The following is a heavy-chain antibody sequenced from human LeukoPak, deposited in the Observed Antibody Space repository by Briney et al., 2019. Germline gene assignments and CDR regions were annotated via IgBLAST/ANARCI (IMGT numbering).Heavy chain of an antibody. Sequence: PSETLSLTCTVSGDSISSDTYYWTWIRQPPGKGLEWIGRIYISGNTNYNPSLKSRVTISVDTSKNQFSLKLNSVTAADTAVYYCAGTRRYCSGGSCYNWFDPWGQGTLVTVSS. CDR2: IYISGNT. V-gene: IGHV4-61*02. CDR1: GDSISSDTYY. CDR3: AGTRRYCSGGSCYNWFDP. D-gene: IGHD2-15*01. J-gene: IGHJ5*02.